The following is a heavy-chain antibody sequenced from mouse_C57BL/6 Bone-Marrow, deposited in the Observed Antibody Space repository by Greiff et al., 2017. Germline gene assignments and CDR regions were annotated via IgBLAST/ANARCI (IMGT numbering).Heavy chain of an antibody. CDR3: ARGPDY. V-gene: IGHV5-17*01. CDR2: ISSGSSTI. CDR1: GFTSSDYG. Sequence: EVKLVESGGGLVKPGGSLKLSCAASGFTSSDYGMHWVRQAPEKGLEWVAYISSGSSTIYYADTVKGRFTISRDNAKNTLFLQMTSLRSEDTAMYYCARGPDYWGQGTTLTVSS. J-gene: IGHJ2*01.